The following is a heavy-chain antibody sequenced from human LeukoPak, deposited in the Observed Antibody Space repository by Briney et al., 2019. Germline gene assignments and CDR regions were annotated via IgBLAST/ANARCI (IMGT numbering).Heavy chain of an antibody. Sequence: SQTLSLTCAISGDSVSVNSAAWNWIRQSPSRGLEWLGRTYYRSKWYNDYAVSVKSRITINPDTSKNQFSLQLNSVAPEDTAVYYCARGLRYYGSGSQYPRKPAPSNWFDPWGQGTLVTVSS. CDR1: GDSVSVNSAA. V-gene: IGHV6-1*01. CDR2: TYYRSKWYN. CDR3: ARGLRYYGSGSQYPRKPAPSNWFDP. D-gene: IGHD3-10*01. J-gene: IGHJ5*02.